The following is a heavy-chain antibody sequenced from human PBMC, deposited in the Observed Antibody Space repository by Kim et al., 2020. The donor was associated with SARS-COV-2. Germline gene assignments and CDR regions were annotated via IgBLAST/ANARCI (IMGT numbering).Heavy chain of an antibody. Sequence: GGSLRLSCAASGFTFSSYGMHWVRQAPGKGLEWVSFIWYDGSNKYYADSARGRFTIARDNSKNKLYLQMTSLRAEDTAVYYCARGYSYSCDYCGQGTLV. CDR2: IWYDGSNK. V-gene: IGHV3-33*01. J-gene: IGHJ4*02. CDR1: GFTFSSYG. D-gene: IGHD5-18*01. CDR3: ARGYSYSCDY.